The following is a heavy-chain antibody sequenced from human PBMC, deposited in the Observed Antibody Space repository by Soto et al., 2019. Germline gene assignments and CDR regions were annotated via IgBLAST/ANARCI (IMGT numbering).Heavy chain of an antibody. D-gene: IGHD6-13*01. CDR2: IWYDGSNK. CDR3: ARERQPGHYFDY. V-gene: IGHV3-33*01. Sequence: QVQLVESGGGVVQPGRSLRLSCAASGFTFSSYGMHWVRQAPGKGLEWVAVIWYDGSNKYYADSVKGRFTISRDNSKNTLYLQMNSLRAEDTAVYYCARERQPGHYFDYWGQGTLVTVSS. J-gene: IGHJ4*02. CDR1: GFTFSSYG.